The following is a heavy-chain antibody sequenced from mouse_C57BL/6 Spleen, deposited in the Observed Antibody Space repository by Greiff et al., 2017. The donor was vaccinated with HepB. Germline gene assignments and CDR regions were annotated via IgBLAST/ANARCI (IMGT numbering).Heavy chain of an antibody. V-gene: IGHV3-6*01. Sequence: EVQLQESGPGLVKPSQSLSLTCSVTGYSITSGYYWNWIRQFPGNKLEWMGYISYDGSNNYNPSLKNRISLTRDTSKNQFFLKLNSVTTEDTATYYCARAYYYDDEGGFAYWGQGTLVTVSA. J-gene: IGHJ3*01. CDR1: GYSITSGYY. CDR2: ISYDGSN. CDR3: ARAYYYDDEGGFAY. D-gene: IGHD2-4*01.